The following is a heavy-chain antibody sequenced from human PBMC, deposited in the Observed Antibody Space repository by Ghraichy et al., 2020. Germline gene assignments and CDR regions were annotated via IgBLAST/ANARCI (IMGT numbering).Heavy chain of an antibody. D-gene: IGHD1-26*01. J-gene: IGHJ3*02. V-gene: IGHV4-59*08. Sequence: SETLSLTCTVSGGSISSYYWSWIRQPPGKGLEWIGYIYYSGSTNYNPSLKSRVTISVDTSKNQFSLKLSSVTAADTAVYYCARGGESVGADAFDIWGQGTMVTVSS. CDR2: IYYSGST. CDR1: GGSISSYY. CDR3: ARGGESVGADAFDI.